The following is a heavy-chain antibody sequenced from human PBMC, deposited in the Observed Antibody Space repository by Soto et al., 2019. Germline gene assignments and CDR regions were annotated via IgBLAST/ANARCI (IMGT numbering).Heavy chain of an antibody. D-gene: IGHD2-15*01. V-gene: IGHV3-33*01. CDR1: GFTFSSYG. CDR2: VWNDGSNK. CDR3: ARPLGVAARGHYYYGMDV. Sequence: QVQLVESGGGVVQPGRSLRLSCAASGFTFSSYGMHWVRHSPGKGLEWVAIVWNDGSNKYYADSVKGRFSISRDNXKXTXXMQMNSLRAEDTAVYYCARPLGVAARGHYYYGMDVWGQGTTVTVSS. J-gene: IGHJ6*02.